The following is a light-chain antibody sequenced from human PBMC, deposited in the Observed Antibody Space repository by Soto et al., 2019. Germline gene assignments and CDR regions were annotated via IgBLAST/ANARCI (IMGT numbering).Light chain of an antibody. CDR2: EVS. CDR3: SSYTTSSPCV. Sequence: QSVLTEPASVSVSPGQSITMSCTGTSSDVGGYKYVSWYQQYPGKAPKLMMYEVSNRPSGVSNRFSGSKSGNTASLTISGLQAEDEADYYCSSYTTSSPCVFGTGTKVTVL. V-gene: IGLV2-14*01. J-gene: IGLJ1*01. CDR1: SSDVGGYKY.